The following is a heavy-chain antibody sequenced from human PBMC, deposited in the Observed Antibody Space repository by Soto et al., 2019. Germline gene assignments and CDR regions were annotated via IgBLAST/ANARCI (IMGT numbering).Heavy chain of an antibody. CDR1: GGTFSSYA. D-gene: IGHD2-2*01. Sequence: GSSVKVSCKASGGTFSSYAISWVRQAPGQGLEWMGGIIPIFGTANYAQKFQGRVTITADESTSTAYMELSSLRSEDTAVYYCAVERGGYCSSTSCSYFDYWGQGTLVTVSS. J-gene: IGHJ4*02. CDR2: IIPIFGTA. CDR3: AVERGGYCSSTSCSYFDY. V-gene: IGHV1-69*01.